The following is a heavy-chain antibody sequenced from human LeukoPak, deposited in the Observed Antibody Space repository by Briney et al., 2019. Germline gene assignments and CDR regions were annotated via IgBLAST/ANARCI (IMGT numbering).Heavy chain of an antibody. D-gene: IGHD3-10*01. CDR2: IYYSGST. CDR3: ARRRYYGSGFDY. J-gene: IGHJ4*02. Sequence: PSETLSLTCTVSGDSISSSSYYWGWIRQPPGKGLEWIGSIYYSGSTYYNPSLKSRVTISVDTSKNQFSLKLSSVTAADTAVYYCARRRYYGSGFDYWGQGTMVTVSS. CDR1: GDSISSSSYY. V-gene: IGHV4-39*01.